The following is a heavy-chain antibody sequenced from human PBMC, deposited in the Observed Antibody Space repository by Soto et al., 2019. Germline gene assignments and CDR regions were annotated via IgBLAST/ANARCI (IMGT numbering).Heavy chain of an antibody. J-gene: IGHJ5*02. D-gene: IGHD5-12*01. CDR1: GYTFTSYG. V-gene: IGHV1-18*04. Sequence: ASVKVSCKASGYTFTSYGISWVRQAPGQGLEWMGWISAYNGNTNYAQKLQGRVTMTTDTSTSTAYMELRSLRSDDTAVYYCARESGGYDSPFRDNWFDPWGKGTLVPVSS. CDR2: ISAYNGNT. CDR3: ARESGGYDSPFRDNWFDP.